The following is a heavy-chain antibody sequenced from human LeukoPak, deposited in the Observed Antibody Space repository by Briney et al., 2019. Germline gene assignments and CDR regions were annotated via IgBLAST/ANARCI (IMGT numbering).Heavy chain of an antibody. CDR3: AKSYSGSYPNWFDP. V-gene: IGHV3-23*01. CDR2: ISGSGGST. CDR1: GFTFSNYA. Sequence: GGSLRLSCVASGFTFSNYAMTWVRQAPGKGLEWVSAISGSGGSTYYADSVKGRFTISRDNSKDTLYLQMNSLRAEDTAVYYCAKSYSGSYPNWFDPWGQGTLVTVSS. D-gene: IGHD1-26*01. J-gene: IGHJ5*02.